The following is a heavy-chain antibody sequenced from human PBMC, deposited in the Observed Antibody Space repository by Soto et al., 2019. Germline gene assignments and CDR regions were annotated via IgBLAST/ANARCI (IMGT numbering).Heavy chain of an antibody. J-gene: IGHJ4*02. Sequence: QVQLVQSGAEVKKPGASVKVSCKASGYTFTSYAMHWVRQAPGQRLEGMGWINAGNGNTKYSQKFQGRVTITRDTAASTAYMELSRLRSEGTAVYHCARVPNPYYFDYWGQGTLVTVSS. V-gene: IGHV1-3*01. CDR1: GYTFTSYA. CDR2: INAGNGNT. CDR3: ARVPNPYYFDY.